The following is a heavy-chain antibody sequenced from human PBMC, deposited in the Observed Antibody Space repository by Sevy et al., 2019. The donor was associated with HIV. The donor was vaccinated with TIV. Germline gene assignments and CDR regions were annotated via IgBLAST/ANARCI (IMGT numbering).Heavy chain of an antibody. Sequence: ASVKVSCKASGYTFTSYAMNWVRQAPGQGLEWMGWINTNTGNPTYAQGFTGRFVFSLDTSVSTAYLQISSLKAEDTAVYYCARGGPFGSNYYDNQNWFDPWGQGTLVTVSS. V-gene: IGHV7-4-1*02. CDR1: GYTFTSYA. D-gene: IGHD3-22*01. CDR2: INTNTGNP. CDR3: ARGGPFGSNYYDNQNWFDP. J-gene: IGHJ5*02.